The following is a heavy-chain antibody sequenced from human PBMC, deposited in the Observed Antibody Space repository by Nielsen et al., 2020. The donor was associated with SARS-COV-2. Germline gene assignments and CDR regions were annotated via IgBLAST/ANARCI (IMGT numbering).Heavy chain of an antibody. D-gene: IGHD1-1*01. CDR3: ARGDYNWNDAYNWFDP. Sequence: ASVKVSCKASGYTFTGYYMHWVRQAPGQGLEWMGWINPNSGGTNYAQKFQGWVTMTRDTSISTAYMELSSLRSEDTAVYYCARGDYNWNDAYNWFDPWGQGTLVTVSS. V-gene: IGHV1-2*04. CDR1: GYTFTGYY. J-gene: IGHJ5*02. CDR2: INPNSGGT.